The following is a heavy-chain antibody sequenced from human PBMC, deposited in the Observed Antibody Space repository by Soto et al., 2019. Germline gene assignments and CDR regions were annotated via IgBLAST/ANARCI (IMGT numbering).Heavy chain of an antibody. V-gene: IGHV4-39*01. CDR3: ARGKLGYCSLGSCFFDY. J-gene: IGHJ4*02. CDR1: GGSISSSSYY. D-gene: IGHD2-15*01. CDR2: IYYSGST. Sequence: QLQLQESGPGLVKPSETLSLTCTVSGGSISSSSYYWGWIRQPPGKGLEWIGSIYYSGSTYYNPSLKSRVTISVDTSKNQFSLKLSSVTAADTAVYYCARGKLGYCSLGSCFFDYWGQGTLVTVSS.